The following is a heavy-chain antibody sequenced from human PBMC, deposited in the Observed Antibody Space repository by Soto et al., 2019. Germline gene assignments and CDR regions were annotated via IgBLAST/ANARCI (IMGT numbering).Heavy chain of an antibody. CDR2: TFLTVGPA. Sequence: QVQLVQSGAEVKKPGSSVKVSCKASGGTFSSYAISWVRQAPGQGLDGMGGTFLTVGPANYAPKFQGRVTITADESTSTAYMELSSLRSEDTAVYYCVRSPRFLIAVAAHRRYYYGMDVWGQGTTVTVSS. V-gene: IGHV1-69*01. CDR1: GGTFSSYA. CDR3: VRSPRFLIAVAAHRRYYYGMDV. D-gene: IGHD6-19*01. J-gene: IGHJ6*02.